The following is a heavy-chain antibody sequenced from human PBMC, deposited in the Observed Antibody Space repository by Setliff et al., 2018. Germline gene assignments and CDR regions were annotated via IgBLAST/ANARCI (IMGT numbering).Heavy chain of an antibody. CDR2: IYPGDSIT. Sequence: GESLKISCKGSGYSFSTCWIGWVRQMPGKGLGWMGIIYPGDSITRYSPSFQGQVTISVDKSINTAYLQWSSLRASDTAIYYCARHPYYYGSGTYLDNNNRWFDPWGQGTLVTVS. CDR3: ARHPYYYGSGTYLDNNNRWFDP. CDR1: GYSFSTCW. V-gene: IGHV5-51*01. J-gene: IGHJ5*02. D-gene: IGHD3-10*01.